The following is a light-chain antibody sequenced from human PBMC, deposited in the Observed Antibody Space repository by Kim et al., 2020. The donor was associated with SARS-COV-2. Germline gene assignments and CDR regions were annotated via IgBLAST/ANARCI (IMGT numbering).Light chain of an antibody. Sequence: DIQMTQSPSSLSASVGDRVTITCRASQSISSYLNWYQQKPGKAPKLLIYAASSLQSGVPSRFSGSGSGTDFTLTISSLQPEDFATYSCQQSSSTLRTFGQGTKVDIK. V-gene: IGKV1-39*01. CDR3: QQSSSTLRT. CDR1: QSISSY. J-gene: IGKJ1*01. CDR2: AAS.